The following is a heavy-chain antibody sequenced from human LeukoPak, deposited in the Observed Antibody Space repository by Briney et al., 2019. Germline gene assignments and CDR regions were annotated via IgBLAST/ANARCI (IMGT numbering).Heavy chain of an antibody. D-gene: IGHD6-19*01. CDR2: ISSSGSTI. V-gene: IGHV3-48*03. CDR1: RFTFSSYE. Sequence: PGGSLRLSCAAARFTFSSYEMNWVRQAPGKGLEWVSYISSSGSTIYYADSVKGRFTISRDNAKNSLYLQMNSLRAEDTAVYYCARDTSSGWFYDYYYMDVWGKGTTVTISS. CDR3: ARDTSSGWFYDYYYMDV. J-gene: IGHJ6*03.